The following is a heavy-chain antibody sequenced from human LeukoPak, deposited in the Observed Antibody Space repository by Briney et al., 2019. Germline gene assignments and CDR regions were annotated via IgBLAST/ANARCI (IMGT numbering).Heavy chain of an antibody. CDR1: GFTFSSYS. J-gene: IGHJ4*02. V-gene: IGHV3-23*01. CDR3: ARGPYGDFFFDY. D-gene: IGHD4-17*01. CDR2: TSDRGDYT. Sequence: SGGSLRLSCAASGFTFSSYSMSWVRQAPGKGLEWVSGTSDRGDYTYYADSVKGRFTISRDNSKNTLYLQMNSLRAEDTAVYYCARGPYGDFFFDYWGQGTLVTVSS.